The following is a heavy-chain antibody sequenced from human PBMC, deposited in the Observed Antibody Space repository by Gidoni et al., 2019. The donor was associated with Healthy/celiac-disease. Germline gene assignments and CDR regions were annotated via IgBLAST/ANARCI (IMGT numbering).Heavy chain of an antibody. D-gene: IGHD3-22*01. J-gene: IGHJ3*02. CDR2: ISSGGST. V-gene: IGHV3-66*01. Sequence: SWVRQAPGKGLEWVSVISSGGSTYYADSVKGRFTISRDNSKNTLYLQMNSLRAEDTAVYYCARRRHYYDSSGYLEDAFDIWGQGTMVTVSS. CDR3: ARRRHYYDSSGYLEDAFDI.